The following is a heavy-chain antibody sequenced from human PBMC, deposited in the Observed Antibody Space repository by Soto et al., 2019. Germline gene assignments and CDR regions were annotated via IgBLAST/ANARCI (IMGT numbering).Heavy chain of an antibody. Sequence: EVQLVESGGGLVQPGGSLRLSCAASGFTFSSYWMGWVRQTPAKGLEWVANIKQDGSERYYVDSVKGRFTISRDNAKNSLYLQMNSLIAEDTAVYYCARENYFDYWGQGTLVTVSS. V-gene: IGHV3-7*04. J-gene: IGHJ4*02. CDR2: IKQDGSER. CDR1: GFTFSSYW. CDR3: ARENYFDY.